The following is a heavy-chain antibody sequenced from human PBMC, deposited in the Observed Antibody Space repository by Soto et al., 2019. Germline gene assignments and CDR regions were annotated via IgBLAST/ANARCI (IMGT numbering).Heavy chain of an antibody. Sequence: GGSLILSCVASGFTLSNHYMSWVRQAPGKGLEWVANINEDGSEKYYVDSVKGRFTISRDNAKNSLYLQMNSLRAEDTAVYYCARDLRGYSYGPVDYWCQGTLRTRLL. CDR3: ARDLRGYSYGPVDY. J-gene: IGHJ4*02. CDR1: GFTLSNHY. D-gene: IGHD5-18*01. V-gene: IGHV3-7*01. CDR2: INEDGSEK.